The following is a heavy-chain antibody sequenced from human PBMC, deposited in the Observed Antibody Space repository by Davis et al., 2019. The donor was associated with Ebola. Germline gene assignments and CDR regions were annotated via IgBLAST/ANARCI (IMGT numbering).Heavy chain of an antibody. J-gene: IGHJ4*02. CDR1: GGSISSYY. V-gene: IGHV4-59*08. D-gene: IGHD3-22*01. Sequence: SETLSLTCTVSGGSISSYYWSWIRQPPGKGLEWIGEINHSGSTNYNPSLKSRVTISVDTSKNQFSLKLSSVTAADTAVYYCARHGSYYYDSSGYYSHYFDYWGQGTLVTVSS. CDR3: ARHGSYYYDSSGYYSHYFDY. CDR2: INHSGST.